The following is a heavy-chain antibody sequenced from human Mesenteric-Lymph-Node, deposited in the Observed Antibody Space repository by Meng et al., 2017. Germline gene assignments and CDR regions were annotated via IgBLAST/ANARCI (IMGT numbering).Heavy chain of an antibody. D-gene: IGHD3-22*01. CDR3: ARGSKYYDSSGYYRKGFDI. CDR2: IYDRGNT. CDR1: GDAITRDGSY. V-gene: IGHV4-31*03. Sequence: SETLSLTCTVSGDAITRDGSYWSWVRQFPGKGLEWIGSIYDRGNTFYSPSLNNRVTISVGTSKKQFSLKLNSVTAADTAVYFCARGSKYYDSSGYYRKGFDIWGQGTKVTVSS. J-gene: IGHJ3*02.